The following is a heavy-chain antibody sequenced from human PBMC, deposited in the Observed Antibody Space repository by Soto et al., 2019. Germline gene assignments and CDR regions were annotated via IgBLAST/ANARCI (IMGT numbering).Heavy chain of an antibody. CDR2: ISAYSANT. D-gene: IGHD3-9*01. V-gene: IGHV1-18*04. J-gene: IGHJ6*02. CDR3: ERERTGYYIPLGFTGMDV. CDR1: GYTFSSYG. Sequence: QVQLVQSGAEVKKPGAAVKVSCKSSGYTFSSYGINWVRQAPGQGLEWMGWISAYSANTNYAQNLQGRVTMTTDTYTTTAYMELRSLRSDDTAVYYCERERTGYYIPLGFTGMDVWGQGTTVTGYS.